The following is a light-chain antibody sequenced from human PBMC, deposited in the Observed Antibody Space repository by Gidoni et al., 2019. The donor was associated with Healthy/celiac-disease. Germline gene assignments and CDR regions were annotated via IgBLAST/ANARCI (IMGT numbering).Light chain of an antibody. V-gene: IGLV3-21*02. CDR2: DDS. CDR3: QVWDSSSDHNVV. J-gene: IGLJ2*01. CDR1: NIGSKS. Sequence: SYVLTQPPSVSVAPGQTARITCGGNNIGSKSVHWYQQTPGQAPVLVVYDDSDRPSGIPERFAGSNSGNTATLTISRVEAGDEADYYCQVWDSSSDHNVVFGGGTKLTVL.